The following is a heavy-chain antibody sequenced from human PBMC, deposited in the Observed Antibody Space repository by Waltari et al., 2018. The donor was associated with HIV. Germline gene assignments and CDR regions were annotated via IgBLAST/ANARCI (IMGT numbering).Heavy chain of an antibody. CDR1: GFSFRGYE. J-gene: IGHJ5*02. CDR3: ARGWYIA. Sequence: EVQLVESGGGLVRPGGSLRLSCAASGFSFRGYEMNWVRQAPGKGLEWGSCISSSGSATYYADSVKGRFTISRDNAKKSLHLQMNNLRVEDAAVYYFARGWYIAWGQGTLVIVSS. CDR2: ISSSGSAT. V-gene: IGHV3-48*03. D-gene: IGHD6-19*01.